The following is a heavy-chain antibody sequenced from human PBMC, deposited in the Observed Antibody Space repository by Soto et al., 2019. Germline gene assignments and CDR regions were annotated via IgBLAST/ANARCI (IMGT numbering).Heavy chain of an antibody. CDR1: GGTFSSYA. J-gene: IGHJ6*02. Sequence: ASVKVSCKASGGTFSSYAISWVRQAPGRGLEWMGGIIPIFGTANYAQKFQGRVTITADESTSTAYMELSSLRSEDTAVYYCASSGSNSWGMDVWGQGTTFTVSS. V-gene: IGHV1-69*13. D-gene: IGHD2-8*01. CDR3: ASSGSNSWGMDV. CDR2: IIPIFGTA.